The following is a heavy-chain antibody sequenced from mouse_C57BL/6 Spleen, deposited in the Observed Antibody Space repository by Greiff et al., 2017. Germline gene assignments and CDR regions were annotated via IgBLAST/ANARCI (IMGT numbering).Heavy chain of an antibody. CDR3: TRSGITTVVAEAMDY. Sequence: QVQLKQSGAELVRPGASVTLSCKASGYTFTDYEMHWVKQTPVHGLEWIGAIDPETGGTAYNQKFKGKAILTADKSSSTAYMELRSLTSEDSAVYYCTRSGITTVVAEAMDYWGQGTSVTVSS. CDR2: IDPETGGT. V-gene: IGHV1-15*01. CDR1: GYTFTDYE. D-gene: IGHD1-1*01. J-gene: IGHJ4*01.